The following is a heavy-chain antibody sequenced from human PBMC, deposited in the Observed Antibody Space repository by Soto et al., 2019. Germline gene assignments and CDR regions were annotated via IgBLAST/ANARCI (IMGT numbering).Heavy chain of an antibody. CDR2: IYYSGST. D-gene: IGHD4-17*01. V-gene: IGHV4-31*03. Sequence: TLSLTCTVSGGSISSGGYYWSWIRQHPGKGLEWIGYIYYSGSTYYNPSLKSRVTISVDTSKNQFSLKLSSVTAADTAVYYCASISYGDFCFDYWGQGTLVTVSS. CDR3: ASISYGDFCFDY. J-gene: IGHJ4*02. CDR1: GGSISSGGYY.